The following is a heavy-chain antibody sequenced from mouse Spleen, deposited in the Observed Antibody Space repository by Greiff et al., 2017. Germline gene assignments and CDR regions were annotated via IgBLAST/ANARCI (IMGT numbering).Heavy chain of an antibody. J-gene: IGHJ2*01. D-gene: IGHD1-1*01. CDR3: ARWGYGGY. Sequence: VQLQESGAELATPGASVKMSCKASGYTFTSYWMHWVKQRPGQGLEWIGYINPSTGYTEYNQKFKDKATLTADKSSSTAYMQLSSLTSEDSAVYYCARWGYGGYWGQGTTLTVSS. CDR2: INPSTGYT. V-gene: IGHV1-4*01. CDR1: GYTFTSYW.